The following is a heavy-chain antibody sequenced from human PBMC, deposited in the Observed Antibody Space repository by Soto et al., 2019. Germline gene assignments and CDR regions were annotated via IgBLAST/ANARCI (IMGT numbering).Heavy chain of an antibody. CDR1: VYTFTSYG. D-gene: IGHD3-3*01. Sequence: QVQLVQSGAEVKKPGASVKVSCKASVYTFTSYGISWVRQAPGQGREWMGWISAYNGNTNYAQKLQGRVTMTTDTSTSTAYMELRSLRSDDTAVYYCARALRFLEWLSVYYFDYWGQGTLVTVSS. V-gene: IGHV1-18*01. CDR3: ARALRFLEWLSVYYFDY. CDR2: ISAYNGNT. J-gene: IGHJ4*02.